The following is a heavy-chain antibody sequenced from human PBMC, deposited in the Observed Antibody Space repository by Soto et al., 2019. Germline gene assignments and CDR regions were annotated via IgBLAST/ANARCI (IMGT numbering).Heavy chain of an antibody. CDR1: GGTFSSYA. Sequence: GASVKVSCKASGGTFSSYAISWVRQAPGQGLEWMGGIIPIFGTANYAQKFQGRVTITADKSTSTAYMELSSLRSEDTAVYYCARGGTGYYDFWSGYYFPRYYYYGMDVWGQGTTVTVSS. D-gene: IGHD3-3*01. J-gene: IGHJ6*02. CDR2: IIPIFGTA. CDR3: ARGGTGYYDFWSGYYFPRYYYYGMDV. V-gene: IGHV1-69*06.